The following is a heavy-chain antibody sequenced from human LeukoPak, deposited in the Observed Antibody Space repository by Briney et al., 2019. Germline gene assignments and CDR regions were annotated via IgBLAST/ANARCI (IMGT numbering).Heavy chain of an antibody. Sequence: SETLSLTCAVYGGSFSGYYWSWIRQPPGKGLEWIGEINHSGSTNYNPSLKSRVTISVDTSKNQFSLKLSSVTAADTAVYYCARPRGGFFRVPRAFDIWGQGTMVTVSS. CDR2: INHSGST. CDR3: ARPRGGFFRVPRAFDI. CDR1: GGSFSGYY. J-gene: IGHJ3*02. D-gene: IGHD3-16*01. V-gene: IGHV4-34*01.